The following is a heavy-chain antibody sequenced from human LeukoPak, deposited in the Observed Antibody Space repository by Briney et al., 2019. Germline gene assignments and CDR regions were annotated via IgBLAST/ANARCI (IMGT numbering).Heavy chain of an antibody. CDR3: ARENLYYYDSSGHYYAFDY. CDR2: ISSSSSYI. J-gene: IGHJ4*02. Sequence: GGSLRLSCAASGFTFSSYSMNWVRQAPGKGLEWVSSISSSSSYIYYADSVKGRFTISRDNAENSLYLQMNSLRAEDTAVYYCARENLYYYDSSGHYYAFDYWGQGTLVTVSS. V-gene: IGHV3-21*01. D-gene: IGHD3-22*01. CDR1: GFTFSSYS.